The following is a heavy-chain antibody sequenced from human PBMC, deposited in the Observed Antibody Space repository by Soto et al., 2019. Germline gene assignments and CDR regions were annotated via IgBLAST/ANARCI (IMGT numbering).Heavy chain of an antibody. J-gene: IGHJ5*02. V-gene: IGHV2-5*02. D-gene: IGHD6-19*01. Sequence: QITLKESGPTLVKPTQTLTLTCTFSGFSLSTSGVGVGWIHQPPGKALEWLALIYWDDDKRYSPSLKSRLTITKDTSKNQVVLTMTNMDPVDTATYYCAHSRGDPVADPKGGWFDPWGQGTLVTVSS. CDR3: AHSRGDPVADPKGGWFDP. CDR2: IYWDDDK. CDR1: GFSLSTSGVG.